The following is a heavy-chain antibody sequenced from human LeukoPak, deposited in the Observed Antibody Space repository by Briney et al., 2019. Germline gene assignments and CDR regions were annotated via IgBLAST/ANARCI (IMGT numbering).Heavy chain of an antibody. V-gene: IGHV3-23*01. CDR2: MSADGETT. Sequence: GGSLTLSCAASGFTFSSYAINWVRQAPGKGLEWVSAMSADGETTYYADSVKGRSTISRDNSKSSLSLHVNSLRGEGTAAYYCAKGGTVQWTGFDSWGEGTLVTVSS. D-gene: IGHD6-19*01. CDR3: AKGGTVQWTGFDS. J-gene: IGHJ4*02. CDR1: GFTFSSYA.